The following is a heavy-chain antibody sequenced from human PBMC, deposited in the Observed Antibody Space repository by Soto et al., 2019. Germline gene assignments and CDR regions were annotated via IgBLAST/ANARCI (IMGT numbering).Heavy chain of an antibody. D-gene: IGHD3-22*01. CDR2: IWYDGSKK. CDR3: ARATYFYDSSGYSGYGLDV. V-gene: IGHV3-33*01. Sequence: LRLSCVASRITFSSYGMHWVRQAPGKGMEWVAVIWYDGSKKYYADSVKGRFTISRDNSENTLYVQINSLRAEDTAVYYCARATYFYDSSGYSGYGLDVWGQGTTVTVSS. J-gene: IGHJ6*02. CDR1: RITFSSYG.